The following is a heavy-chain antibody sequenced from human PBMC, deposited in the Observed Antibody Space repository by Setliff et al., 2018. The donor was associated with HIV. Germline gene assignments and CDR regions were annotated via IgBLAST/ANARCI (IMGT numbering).Heavy chain of an antibody. Sequence: LSLTCTVSGGSISSSSYYWGWIRQPPGKGLEWIGSIYYSGSTYYNPSLKSRVTISVDTSKNQFSLKLSSVTAADTAVYYCARHNTGYSYGYDYYYYMDVWGKGTTVTVSS. CDR2: IYYSGST. V-gene: IGHV4-39*01. CDR1: GGSISSSSYY. CDR3: ARHNTGYSYGYDYYYYMDV. D-gene: IGHD5-18*01. J-gene: IGHJ6*03.